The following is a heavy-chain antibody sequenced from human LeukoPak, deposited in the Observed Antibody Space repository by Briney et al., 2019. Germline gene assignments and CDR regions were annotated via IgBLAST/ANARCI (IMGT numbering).Heavy chain of an antibody. CDR2: IGGSGGST. CDR3: AKSQGGRIQLWSA. Sequence: GGSLRLSCAASGFTFSSYSMSWVRQAPGKGLELVSAIGGSGGSTYYADSVKGRFTISRDNSKNTLYLQMNSLRAEDTAVYYCAKSQGGRIQLWSAWGQGTLVTVSS. V-gene: IGHV3-23*01. D-gene: IGHD5-18*01. CDR1: GFTFSSYS. J-gene: IGHJ5*02.